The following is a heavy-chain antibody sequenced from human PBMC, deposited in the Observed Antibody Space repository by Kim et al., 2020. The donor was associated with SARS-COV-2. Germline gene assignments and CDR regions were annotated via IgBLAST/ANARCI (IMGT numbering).Heavy chain of an antibody. CDR2: ISYDGSNK. J-gene: IGHJ4*02. Sequence: GGSLRLSCAASGFTFSSYAMHWVRQAPGKGLEWVAVISYDGSNKYYADSVKGRFTISRDNSKNTLYLQMNSLRAEDTAVYYCARGDDSSGYFDYWGQGTL. D-gene: IGHD3-22*01. CDR1: GFTFSSYA. CDR3: ARGDDSSGYFDY. V-gene: IGHV3-30*04.